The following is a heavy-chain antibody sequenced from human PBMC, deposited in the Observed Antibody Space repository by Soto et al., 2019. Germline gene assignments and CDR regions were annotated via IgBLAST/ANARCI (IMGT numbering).Heavy chain of an antibody. J-gene: IGHJ4*02. CDR1: GYTVTSYY. CDR2: INPSGGST. Sequence: ASVKVSCKASGYTVTSYYMHWVRQAPGQGLEWMGIINPSGGSTSAPKFQGRVTMTRDTSTSTAYMELSSLRSEDTAVYYCARRDIYYGSGSYYNGGLDYWGQGTLVTVSS. D-gene: IGHD3-10*01. CDR3: ARRDIYYGSGSYYNGGLDY. V-gene: IGHV1-46*01.